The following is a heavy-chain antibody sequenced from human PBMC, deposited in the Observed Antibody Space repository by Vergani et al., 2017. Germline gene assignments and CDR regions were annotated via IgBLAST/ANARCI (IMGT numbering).Heavy chain of an antibody. J-gene: IGHJ5*02. CDR3: TRHWAVVAANNWFDP. CDR2: IFHTGSS. V-gene: IGHV4-4*03. CDR1: GGSLSSGIW. D-gene: IGHD2-15*01. Sequence: QVQLQESGPGLVKPPGTLSLTCAVSGGSLSSGIWWSWVRQPPGKGLEWIGEIFHTGSSNYNPSLESRVTMSVDTSKSQFSLKLSSVTAADTAVYYCTRHWAVVAANNWFDPWGQGTLVTVSS.